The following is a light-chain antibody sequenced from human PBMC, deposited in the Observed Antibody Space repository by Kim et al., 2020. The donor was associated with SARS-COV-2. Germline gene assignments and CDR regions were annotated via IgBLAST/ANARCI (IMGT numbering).Light chain of an antibody. CDR2: YDS. CDR3: QVWDSSSDHHVV. CDR1: NSGSKS. J-gene: IGLJ2*01. Sequence: PGKEARMTWGEKNSGSKSVHWYQQKPGQAPVLVIYYDSDRPSGIPERFSGSNSGNTATLTISRVEAGDEADYYCQVWDSSSDHHVVFGGGTQLTVL. V-gene: IGLV3-21*04.